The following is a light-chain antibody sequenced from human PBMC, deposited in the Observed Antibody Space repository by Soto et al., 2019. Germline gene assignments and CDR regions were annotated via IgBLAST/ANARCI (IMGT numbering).Light chain of an antibody. J-gene: IGLJ1*01. CDR3: YSSTSSYTYV. CDR2: EVS. V-gene: IGLV2-18*02. Sequence: QSALTQPPSVSGSPGQSVTISCTGTSSDVGSYNRVSWYQQPPGTAPKVMIYEVSNRPSGVPDRFSGSKSGNTASLTISGLQPDDEADYSCYSSTSSYTYVFGTVTKVTVL. CDR1: SSDVGSYNR.